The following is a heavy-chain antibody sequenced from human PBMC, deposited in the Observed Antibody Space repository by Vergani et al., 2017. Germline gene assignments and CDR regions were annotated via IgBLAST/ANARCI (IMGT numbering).Heavy chain of an antibody. V-gene: IGHV3-53*04. J-gene: IGHJ6*02. Sequence: EVQLVESGGGLVKPGGSLRLSCAASGFTVSSNYMSWVRQAPGKGLEWVSVIYSGGSTYYADSVKGRFTISRHNSKNTLYLQMNSLIAEDTAVYYCARDRVDIVATTTYYYYYYGMDVWGQGTTVTVSS. CDR2: IYSGGST. D-gene: IGHD5-12*01. CDR3: ARDRVDIVATTTYYYYYYGMDV. CDR1: GFTVSSNY.